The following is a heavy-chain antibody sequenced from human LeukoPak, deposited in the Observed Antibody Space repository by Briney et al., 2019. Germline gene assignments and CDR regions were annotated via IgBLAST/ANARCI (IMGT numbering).Heavy chain of an antibody. CDR2: IYHNGNT. CDR3: ASYKTYYDSSGNPFDY. J-gene: IGHJ4*02. D-gene: IGHD3-22*01. CDR1: GSSINSVYS. Sequence: SETLSLTCSVFGSSINSVYSWGWIRQPPGKGLEWFGSIYHNGNTYYNSSLKSRVTISVHTSENQSSLKLSSVTAADTAVYYCASYKTYYDSSGNPFDYWGQGTLVTVSS. V-gene: IGHV4-38-2*01.